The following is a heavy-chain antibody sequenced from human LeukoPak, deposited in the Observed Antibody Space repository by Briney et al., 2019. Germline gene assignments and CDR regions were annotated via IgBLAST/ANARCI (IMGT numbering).Heavy chain of an antibody. Sequence: SETLSLTCTVSGGSISSYYWSWIRQPPGKGLEWIGYIYYSGSTNYNPSLKSRVTISVDTSKNQFSLKLSSVTAADTAVYYCARDNGVIYFDYWGQGTLVTVSS. CDR2: IYYSGST. D-gene: IGHD3-22*01. J-gene: IGHJ4*02. V-gene: IGHV4-59*01. CDR1: GGSISSYY. CDR3: ARDNGVIYFDY.